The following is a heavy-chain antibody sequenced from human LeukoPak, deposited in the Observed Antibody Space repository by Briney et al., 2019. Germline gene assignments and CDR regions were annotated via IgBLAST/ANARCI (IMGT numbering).Heavy chain of an antibody. CDR3: ARAGEVDYGAPFDFDY. CDR1: GYTVTELS. D-gene: IGHD4-17*01. V-gene: IGHV1-24*01. J-gene: IGHJ4*01. Sequence: ASVKVSCKVSGYTVTELSMHWVRQSPGKGLEWMGGFHPEDGETIYAQKFQGRVTMTEDTSTDTAYMELSSLRSEDTAVYYCARAGEVDYGAPFDFDYWGQEPWSPSPQ. CDR2: FHPEDGET.